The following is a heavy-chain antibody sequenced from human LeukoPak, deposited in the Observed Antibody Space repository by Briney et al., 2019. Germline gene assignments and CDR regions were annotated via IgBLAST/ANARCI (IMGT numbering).Heavy chain of an antibody. CDR2: INGSVVST. CDR3: AKHDYGDFLDY. D-gene: IGHD4-17*01. Sequence: GGALRLSCAASGFTFSSCAMSWVRQTPGEGLGWVSAINGSVVSTYYGDSVKGRFTISRDNSKNTLYLQLNSLRAEDTAVYYCAKHDYGDFLDYWGQGTLVTVSS. J-gene: IGHJ4*02. CDR1: GFTFSSCA. V-gene: IGHV3-23*01.